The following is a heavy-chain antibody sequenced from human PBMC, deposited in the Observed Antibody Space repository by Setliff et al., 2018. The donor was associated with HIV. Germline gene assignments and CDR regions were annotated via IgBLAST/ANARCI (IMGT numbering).Heavy chain of an antibody. CDR2: VNHSGHT. V-gene: IGHV4-4*02. CDR1: GGSISSDNW. CDR3: ARREAQLWDDPFDV. J-gene: IGHJ3*01. Sequence: SETLSLTCAVSGGSISSDNWWTWVRQAPGKGLEWIGEVNHSGHTKYHPSLKSRLTVSVNPSKKQFSMKLTSVTAADTAVYYCARREAQLWDDPFDVWGQGTMVTVSS. D-gene: IGHD1-26*01.